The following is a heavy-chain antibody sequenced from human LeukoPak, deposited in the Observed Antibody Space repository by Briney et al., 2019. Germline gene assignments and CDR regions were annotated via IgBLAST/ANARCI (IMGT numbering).Heavy chain of an antibody. Sequence: GASVKVSCKASGYTFTSYGISWMRQAPGQGLEWMGWISAYNGNTNYAQKLQGRVTMTTDTSTSTAYMELRSLRSDDTAVYYCARDPTRYFDWVIGAFDIWGQGTMVTVSS. D-gene: IGHD3-9*01. CDR2: ISAYNGNT. CDR3: ARDPTRYFDWVIGAFDI. V-gene: IGHV1-18*01. CDR1: GYTFTSYG. J-gene: IGHJ3*02.